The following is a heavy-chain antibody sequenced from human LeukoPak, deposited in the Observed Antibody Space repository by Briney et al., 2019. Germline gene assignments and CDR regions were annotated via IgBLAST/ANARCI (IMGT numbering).Heavy chain of an antibody. CDR2: ISSSSSYI. V-gene: IGHV3-21*01. CDR1: GFTFSSYS. D-gene: IGHD2-8*01. Sequence: GGSLRLSCAASGFTFSSYSMNWVRQAPGKGLEWVSSISSSSSYIYYADSVKGRFTISRDNAKNSLYLQMNSLRAEDTAVYYCARTGDCTNGICYTADFDYWGRGTLVTVSS. J-gene: IGHJ4*02. CDR3: ARTGDCTNGICYTADFDY.